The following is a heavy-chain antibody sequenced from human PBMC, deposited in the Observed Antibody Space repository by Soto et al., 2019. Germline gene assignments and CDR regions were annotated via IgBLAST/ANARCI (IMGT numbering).Heavy chain of an antibody. J-gene: IGHJ5*02. Sequence: ASVKVSCKASGYTFTGYYMHWVRQAPGQGLEWMGWINPNSGGTNYAQKFQGWVTMTRDTSISTAYMELSRLRSDDTAVYYCARGTSPDTTARYCSSTSCSKVDWFDPWGQGTLVTVSS. CDR3: ARGTSPDTTARYCSSTSCSKVDWFDP. CDR1: GYTFTGYY. CDR2: INPNSGGT. D-gene: IGHD2-2*01. V-gene: IGHV1-2*04.